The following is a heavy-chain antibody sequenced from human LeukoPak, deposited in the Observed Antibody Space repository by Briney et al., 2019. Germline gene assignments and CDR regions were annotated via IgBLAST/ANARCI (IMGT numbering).Heavy chain of an antibody. CDR3: AKDLVYGGNSN. CDR2: ISGSGGST. Sequence: PGGSLRLSCAASGFTFSSYSMNWVRQAPGKGLEWVSAISGSGGSTYYADSVKGRFTISRDNSKNTLYLQMNSLRAEDTAVYYCAKDLVYGGNSNWGQGTMVTVSS. J-gene: IGHJ3*01. V-gene: IGHV3-23*01. CDR1: GFTFSSYS. D-gene: IGHD4-23*01.